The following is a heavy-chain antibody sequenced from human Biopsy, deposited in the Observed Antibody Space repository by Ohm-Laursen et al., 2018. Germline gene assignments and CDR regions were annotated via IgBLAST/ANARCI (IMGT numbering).Heavy chain of an antibody. V-gene: IGHV3-21*06. J-gene: IGHJ4*02. CDR3: ATAAYAPPYFDL. D-gene: IGHD4-17*01. CDR1: GVTLSGYA. Sequence: RLSCAASGVTLSGYAMNWVRQAPGKGLEWVSSITGGGNYINYADSVRGRFTISRDNSKNSVYLVMSSLRAEDTAVYFCATAAYAPPYFDLWGRGTVVTVSS. CDR2: ITGGGNYI.